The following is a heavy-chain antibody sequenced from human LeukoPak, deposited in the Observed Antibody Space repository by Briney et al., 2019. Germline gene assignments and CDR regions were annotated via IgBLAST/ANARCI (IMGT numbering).Heavy chain of an antibody. CDR3: ARGASWYDY. CDR1: GFSVNYDY. D-gene: IGHD6-13*01. J-gene: IGHJ4*02. CDR2: IYADGTT. Sequence: GGSLRLACAASGFSVNYDYMTWVRQAPGKGLQWVSVIYADGTTKYADSVKGRFTISRNNSKNTMSLQMHSLRAEDTAVYHCARGASWYDYWGQGPLVTVSS. V-gene: IGHV3-66*02.